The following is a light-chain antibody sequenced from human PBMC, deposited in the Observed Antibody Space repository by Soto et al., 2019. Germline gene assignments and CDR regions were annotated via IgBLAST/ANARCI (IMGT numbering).Light chain of an antibody. V-gene: IGKV3-20*01. CDR3: QQYGSSSYT. CDR2: DAS. CDR1: QSISSSY. J-gene: IGKJ2*01. Sequence: EIVLTQSPGTLSLSPGERATLSCRASQSISSSYLAWYQQKPGQAPRLLIYDASSRATGIPDRFSGSGSGTDFTLTISRLETEDFAVYYCQQYGSSSYTFGQGTQLEIK.